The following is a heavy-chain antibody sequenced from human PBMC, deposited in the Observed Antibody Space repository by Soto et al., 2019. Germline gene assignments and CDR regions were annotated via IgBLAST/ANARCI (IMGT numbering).Heavy chain of an antibody. Sequence: EVQLLESGGGLVQPGGSLRLSCAASGFTFTSYAMGWVHQAPGMGLEWVSTKSGSGGSTYYADSVKGRFTISRDNSKNTLYLQMNSLRADDTALYYCAKSWGRYCSGSSCYVFNYWGQGTLVTVSS. V-gene: IGHV3-23*01. CDR3: AKSWGRYCSGSSCYVFNY. CDR2: KSGSGGST. CDR1: GFTFTSYA. J-gene: IGHJ4*02. D-gene: IGHD2-15*01.